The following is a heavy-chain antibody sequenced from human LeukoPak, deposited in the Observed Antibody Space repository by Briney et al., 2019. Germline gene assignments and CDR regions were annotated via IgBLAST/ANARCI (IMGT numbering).Heavy chain of an antibody. V-gene: IGHV1-8*01. CDR2: MNPNSGNT. CDR1: GYTFTSYD. D-gene: IGHD2-15*01. Sequence: ASVKVSCKASGYTFTSYDINWVRQATGQGLEWRGGMNPNSGNTGYAQKFQGRVTMTRNTSISTAYMELSSLRSEDTAVYYCARGLAKDIVVVVAAFWFDPWGQGTLVTVSP. J-gene: IGHJ5*02. CDR3: ARGLAKDIVVVVAAFWFDP.